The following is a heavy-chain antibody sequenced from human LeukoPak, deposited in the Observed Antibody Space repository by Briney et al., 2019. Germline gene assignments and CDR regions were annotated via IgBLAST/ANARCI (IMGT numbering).Heavy chain of an antibody. Sequence: SVKVSCKASGGTFSSYAISWVRQAPGQGLEWMGRIIPILGIANYAQKFQGRATITADKSTSTAYMELSSLRSEDTAVYYCARDLVSGYYGSVYGMDVWGQGTTVTVSS. CDR1: GGTFSSYA. CDR3: ARDLVSGYYGSVYGMDV. CDR2: IIPILGIA. V-gene: IGHV1-69*04. J-gene: IGHJ6*02. D-gene: IGHD3-10*01.